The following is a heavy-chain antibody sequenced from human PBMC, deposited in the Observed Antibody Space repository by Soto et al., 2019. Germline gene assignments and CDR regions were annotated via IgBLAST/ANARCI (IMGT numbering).Heavy chain of an antibody. V-gene: IGHV3-15*01. CDR2: IKSKTDGGTT. CDR3: TTDINRRFLEWLLYPFDY. CDR1: GFTFSNAW. J-gene: IGHJ4*02. Sequence: GGSLRLSCAASGFTFSNAWMSWVRQAPGKGLEWVGRIKSKTDGGTTDYAAPVKGRITISRDDSKNTLYLQMNSLKTEDTAVYYCTTDINRRFLEWLLYPFDYWGQGTLVTVSS. D-gene: IGHD3-3*01.